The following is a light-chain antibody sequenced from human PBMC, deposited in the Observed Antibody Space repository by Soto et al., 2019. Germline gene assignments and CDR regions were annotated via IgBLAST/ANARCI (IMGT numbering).Light chain of an antibody. V-gene: IGKV3-15*01. Sequence: EIVMTQSPVTLSVSPGERATLSCRASQSVSNKLGWYQQKPGQAPRLLIFGASTRATGVPARLSGSGSGTEFTLTISSLQSEDFAVYYCQQYNSWPTWTFGQGTKVEIK. CDR2: GAS. J-gene: IGKJ1*01. CDR1: QSVSNK. CDR3: QQYNSWPTWT.